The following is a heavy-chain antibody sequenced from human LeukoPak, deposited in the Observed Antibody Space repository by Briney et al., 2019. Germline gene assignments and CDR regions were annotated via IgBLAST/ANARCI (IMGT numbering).Heavy chain of an antibody. CDR1: GFTFSSSA. J-gene: IGHJ2*01. Sequence: ASVKVSCKASGFTFSSSAMQWVRQARGQRLEWIGWIVVGSGNTNYAQKFQERVTIARDMSTSTAYMELSRLRSDDTAVYFCSRGFWGLDAYFDLWGRGTLVTVSS. CDR2: IVVGSGNT. V-gene: IGHV1-58*02. CDR3: SRGFWGLDAYFDL. D-gene: IGHD7-27*01.